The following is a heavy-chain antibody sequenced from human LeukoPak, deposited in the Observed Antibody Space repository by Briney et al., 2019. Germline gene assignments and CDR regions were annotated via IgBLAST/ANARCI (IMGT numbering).Heavy chain of an antibody. D-gene: IGHD3-3*01. Sequence: SETXXLTXTXXGGSISSYXWSWIRQPPGKGLEWIGYIYYSGSTNYNTSLKRGVNISVDKSKKQFSLKLSSVTAADTAVYYCARVERFFDYWGQGTLVTVSS. V-gene: IGHV4-59*01. J-gene: IGHJ4*02. CDR3: ARVERFFDY. CDR1: GGSISSYX. CDR2: IYYSGST.